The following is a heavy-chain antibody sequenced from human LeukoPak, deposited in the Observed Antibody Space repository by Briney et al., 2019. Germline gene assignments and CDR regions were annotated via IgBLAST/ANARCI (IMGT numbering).Heavy chain of an antibody. CDR1: GGSISNYH. J-gene: IGHJ5*02. V-gene: IGHV4-39*07. Sequence: SETLSLTCTVSGGSISNYHWSWIRQPPGKGLEWIGSIYYSGGTYYNPSLKSRVTISVDTSKNQFSLKLSSVTAADTAVYYCARDRGITIAEWFDPWGQGTLVTVSS. CDR2: IYYSGGT. CDR3: ARDRGITIAEWFDP. D-gene: IGHD3-9*01.